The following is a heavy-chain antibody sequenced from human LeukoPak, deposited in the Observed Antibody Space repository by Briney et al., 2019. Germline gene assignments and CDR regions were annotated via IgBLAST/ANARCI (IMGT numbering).Heavy chain of an antibody. D-gene: IGHD1-14*01. V-gene: IGHV3-30*02. CDR1: GFTFSSYG. J-gene: IGHJ4*02. Sequence: SGGSLGLSCAASGFTFSSYGMHWVRQAPGKGLEWVAFIRYDGSKEYYADSVKGRFTISRDNSKNTLYLQMNSLKTEDTAVYYCAKDSRYYYVDYWGQGTLVTVSS. CDR3: AKDSRYYYVDY. CDR2: IRYDGSKE.